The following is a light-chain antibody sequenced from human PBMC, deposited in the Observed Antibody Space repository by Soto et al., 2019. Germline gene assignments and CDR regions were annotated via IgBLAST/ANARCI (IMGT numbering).Light chain of an antibody. J-gene: IGKJ1*01. CDR3: QQDYNLPPT. CDR1: QSVSSN. V-gene: IGKV3D-15*01. Sequence: EIVMTQSPATLSVSPGERATISCRASQSVSSNLAWYQQKPGQAPRLLIYGASTMATGAPSRFSGSGSGTDFTLTISSLQPEDFAVYYCQQDYNLPPTFGQGTKVDIK. CDR2: GAS.